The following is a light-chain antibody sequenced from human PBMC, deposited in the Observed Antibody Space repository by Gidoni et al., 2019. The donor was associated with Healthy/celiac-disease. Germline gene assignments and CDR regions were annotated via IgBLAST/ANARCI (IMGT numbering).Light chain of an antibody. CDR3: QSYDSSVV. Sequence: QSVLTQPPSVSGAPGQRVTISCTGSSSNIGAGYDVHWSQQLPGTAPKLLTYGNSNRPSRVPGRFSGSKSGASASLAITGLQAEDEADYYCQSYDSSVVFGGGTKLTVL. CDR1: SSNIGAGYD. CDR2: GNS. V-gene: IGLV1-40*01. J-gene: IGLJ2*01.